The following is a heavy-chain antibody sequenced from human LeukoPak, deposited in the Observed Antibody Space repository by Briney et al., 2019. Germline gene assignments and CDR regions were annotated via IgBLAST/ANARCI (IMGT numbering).Heavy chain of an antibody. Sequence: SSETLSLTCTVSGGSISSSSYYWGWIRQPPGKGLEWIGSIYYSGSTYYNPSLKSRVTISVDTSKNQFSLKLSSVTAADTAVYYCARDSGIVVVPAAIPWDAFDIWGQGTMVTVSS. CDR2: IYYSGST. CDR3: ARDSGIVVVPAAIPWDAFDI. J-gene: IGHJ3*02. CDR1: GGSISSSSYY. V-gene: IGHV4-39*07. D-gene: IGHD2-2*01.